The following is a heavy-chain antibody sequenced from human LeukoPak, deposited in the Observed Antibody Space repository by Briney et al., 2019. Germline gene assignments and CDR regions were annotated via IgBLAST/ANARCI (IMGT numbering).Heavy chain of an antibody. J-gene: IGHJ6*02. Sequence: EASVKVSCKASGFTFTSYGICWVRQAPGQGLEWMGWISAYNGNTNYAQKLQGRVTMTTDTSTSTAYMELRSLRSDDTAVYYCASRYYYGSGSYYNKDYYYGMDVWGQGTTVTVSS. D-gene: IGHD3-10*01. CDR1: GFTFTSYG. CDR3: ASRYYYGSGSYYNKDYYYGMDV. CDR2: ISAYNGNT. V-gene: IGHV1-18*01.